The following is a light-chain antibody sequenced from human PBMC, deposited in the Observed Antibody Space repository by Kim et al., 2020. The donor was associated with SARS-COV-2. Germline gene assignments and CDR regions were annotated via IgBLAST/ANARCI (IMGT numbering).Light chain of an antibody. CDR2: GAS. V-gene: IGKV3-20*01. CDR1: QSVVSTN. J-gene: IGKJ1*01. Sequence: PGERATLSCRASQSVVSTNLAWYQQTPGQAPRLLIYGASNRATGISDRFSGSGSETDFTLTISRLEPEDFAVYYCQLSSSSLWTFGQGTKVDIK. CDR3: QLSSSSLWT.